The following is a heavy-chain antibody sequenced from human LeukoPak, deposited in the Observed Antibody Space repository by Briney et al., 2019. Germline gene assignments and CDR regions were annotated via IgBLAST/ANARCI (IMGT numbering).Heavy chain of an antibody. D-gene: IGHD4-17*01. CDR1: GFTFNSYS. V-gene: IGHV3-48*04. J-gene: IGHJ4*02. CDR3: ARDRYGDYRHDS. Sequence: GESLRLSCAASGFTFNSYSMTWVRQAPGKGLEWVSYISSSGRTMYYADSVKGRFTISRDNAKNLVYLQMDSLRVDDTAVYYCARDRYGDYRHDSWGQGTLVTVSS. CDR2: ISSSGRTM.